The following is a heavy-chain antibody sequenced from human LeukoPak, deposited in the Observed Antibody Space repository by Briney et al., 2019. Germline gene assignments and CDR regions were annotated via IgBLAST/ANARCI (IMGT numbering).Heavy chain of an antibody. CDR1: GGSISGNY. J-gene: IGHJ3*02. Sequence: PSETLSLTCTVSGGSISGNYWSWIRQPAGKGLEWIGRIYSNGITNYNPSLKSRVTMSVDTSKDQFSLRLTSVTAADTALYYCARDRVKDGAFDIWGQRTMVTVSS. CDR3: ARDRVKDGAFDI. D-gene: IGHD2-21*01. V-gene: IGHV4-4*07. CDR2: IYSNGIT.